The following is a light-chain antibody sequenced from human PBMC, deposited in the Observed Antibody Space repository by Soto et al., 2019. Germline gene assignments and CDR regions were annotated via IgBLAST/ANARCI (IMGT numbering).Light chain of an antibody. CDR2: GAS. J-gene: IGKJ2*01. Sequence: EIVLTQSPGTLSLSPGERATLSCRASQSVSSSYLAWYQQKPGQAPRLLIYGASSRATVIPDRFSGSGSGTDFTLTISRLEXXXXAVYYCQQYGSSPRTCGQGTKLEIK. CDR1: QSVSSSY. CDR3: QQYGSSPRT. V-gene: IGKV3-20*01.